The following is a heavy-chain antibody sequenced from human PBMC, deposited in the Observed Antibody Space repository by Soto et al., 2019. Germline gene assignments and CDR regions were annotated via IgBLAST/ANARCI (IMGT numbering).Heavy chain of an antibody. D-gene: IGHD6-13*01. CDR2: ISGSGGST. CDR1: GFTIRSYA. V-gene: IGHV3-23*01. J-gene: IGHJ4*02. CDR3: AKDLRIAAAGTHFDY. Sequence: PGGSLILSCAASGFTIRSYAMSWVSQKPGKGLEWVSAISGSGGSTYYADSVKGRFTISRDNSKNTLYLQMNSLRAEDTAVYYCAKDLRIAAAGTHFDYWGQGTLVTVSS.